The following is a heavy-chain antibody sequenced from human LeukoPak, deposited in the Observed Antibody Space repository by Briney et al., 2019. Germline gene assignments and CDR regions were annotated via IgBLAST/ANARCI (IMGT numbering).Heavy chain of an antibody. CDR1: GYSLRSGSY. Sequence: PPGTPPLTCDVSGYSLRSGSYWGWISQPPGKGLEWIGCMFHSGDTYHNPSLKSRVTISADTSKNQFSLKLSSVTAADTAVYYCARGGGIVVVPAAMGYAFDIWGQGTMVTVSS. CDR3: ARGGGIVVVPAAMGYAFDI. V-gene: IGHV4-38-2*01. CDR2: MFHSGDT. D-gene: IGHD2-2*01. J-gene: IGHJ3*02.